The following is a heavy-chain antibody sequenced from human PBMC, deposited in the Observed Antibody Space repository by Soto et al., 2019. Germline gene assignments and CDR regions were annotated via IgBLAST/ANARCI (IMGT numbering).Heavy chain of an antibody. J-gene: IGHJ4*02. CDR2: IGAYDGNT. V-gene: IGHV1-18*01. CDR1: GYTFNRFG. CDR3: ARERKTSDY. Sequence: QVQLVQSGAEVKKPGASVKVSCKASGYTFNRFGISWVRQAPGQGLEWMGWIGAYDGNTNYAQKLQGRVTMTTDTATSTAYMELMSLRSDATTVYYCARERKTSDYWVQGTLVTVSS.